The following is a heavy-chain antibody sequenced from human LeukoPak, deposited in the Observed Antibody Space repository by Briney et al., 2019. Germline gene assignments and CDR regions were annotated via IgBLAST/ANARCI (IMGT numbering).Heavy chain of an antibody. D-gene: IGHD1-1*01. CDR2: INKDGSEE. Sequence: GGSLRLSCAASEFMFSDYWMSWVRQAPGKGQEWVASINKDGSEEYYADSVKGRFTVSRDNAKNSLFLQMNNLRVEDTAIYYCATYDNWVAGDVWGQGTTVSVSS. CDR3: ATYDNWVAGDV. J-gene: IGHJ6*02. CDR1: EFMFSDYW. V-gene: IGHV3-7*01.